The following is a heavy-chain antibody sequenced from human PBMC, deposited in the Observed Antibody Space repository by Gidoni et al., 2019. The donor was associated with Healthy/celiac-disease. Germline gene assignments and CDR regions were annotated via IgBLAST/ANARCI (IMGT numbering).Heavy chain of an antibody. J-gene: IGHJ4*02. Sequence: QVQLQESGPGLVKPSGTLSLTCAVSGGPLRSSNWWSWVRQPPGKGLEWIGEIYHSGSTNYNPSLKSRVTISVDKSKNQFSLKLSSVTAADTAVYYCAGGLDDYGAKYYFDYWGQGTLVTVSS. D-gene: IGHD4-17*01. CDR1: GGPLRSSNW. CDR2: IYHSGST. V-gene: IGHV4-4*02. CDR3: AGGLDDYGAKYYFDY.